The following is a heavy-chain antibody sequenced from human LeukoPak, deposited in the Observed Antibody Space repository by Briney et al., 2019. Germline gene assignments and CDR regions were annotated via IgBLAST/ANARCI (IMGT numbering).Heavy chain of an antibody. CDR3: ARMDYDYVWGSYHYFDY. D-gene: IGHD3-16*02. J-gene: IGHJ4*02. CDR1: GGFISSYY. Sequence: SETLSLTCTVSGGFISSYYWSWIRQPPGKGLEWIGYIYYSGSTNYNPSLKSRVTISVDTSKNQFSLKLSSVTAADTAVYYCARMDYDYVWGSYHYFDYWGQGTLVTVSS. V-gene: IGHV4-59*08. CDR2: IYYSGST.